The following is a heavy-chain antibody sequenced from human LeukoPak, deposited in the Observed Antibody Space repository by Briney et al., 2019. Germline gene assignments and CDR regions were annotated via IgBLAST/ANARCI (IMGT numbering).Heavy chain of an antibody. Sequence: GGTLRLSCAVSGFTLSSHDISWVREASGKGREWVASLGTAGDSYYADSVRGRFSTSREEAENSVYLQMHSLRAGDTAVYYCVRGSRRVQLPRSYDFDVWGQGTVVTVSS. D-gene: IGHD3-9*01. CDR1: GFTLSSHD. J-gene: IGHJ3*01. CDR3: VRGSRRVQLPRSYDFDV. CDR2: LGTAGDS. V-gene: IGHV3-13*04.